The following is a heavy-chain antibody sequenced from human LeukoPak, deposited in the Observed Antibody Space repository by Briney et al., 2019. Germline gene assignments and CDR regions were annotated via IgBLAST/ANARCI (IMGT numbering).Heavy chain of an antibody. CDR1: GYTFTDYY. D-gene: IGHD1-26*01. V-gene: IGHV1-69-2*01. J-gene: IGHJ4*02. Sequence: EASVKVSCKVSGYTFTDYYMHWVQQAPGKGLEWLGLVDPEDGETIYAEKFQGRVTITADTSTDTAYMELSSLRSEDAAVYYCATDRYIVGATSFDCWGQGTLVTVSS. CDR3: ATDRYIVGATSFDC. CDR2: VDPEDGET.